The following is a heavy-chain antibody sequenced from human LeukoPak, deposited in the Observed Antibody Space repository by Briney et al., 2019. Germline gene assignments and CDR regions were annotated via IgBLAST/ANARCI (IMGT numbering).Heavy chain of an antibody. Sequence: GGSLRLSCTASGFIVSSNYMNWVRQAPGKGLEWVSVIYTGGNTYYADSVKGRFTISRDNSKNTLYLQMHSLRAEDTAVYYCASPSSGQSFDIWGQGTMVTVSS. J-gene: IGHJ3*02. CDR3: ASPSSGQSFDI. CDR2: IYTGGNT. CDR1: GFIVSSNY. D-gene: IGHD6-19*01. V-gene: IGHV3-53*01.